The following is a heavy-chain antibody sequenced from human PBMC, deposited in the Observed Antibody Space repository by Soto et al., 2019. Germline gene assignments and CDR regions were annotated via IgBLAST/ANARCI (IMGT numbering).Heavy chain of an antibody. CDR2: MSPSGNNT. CDR1: GFTFNTYA. V-gene: IGHV3-23*01. CDR3: AKKSRHYGSEN. D-gene: IGHD3-10*01. J-gene: IGHJ4*02. Sequence: EVQLLESGGGSVQPGGSRRLSCAASGFTFNTYAMSWVRQAPGKGLEWVSTMSPSGNNTYYADSVKGRFTISRDNSKKVLYLQMNSLRAEDTAIYYCAKKSRHYGSENWGQGTLVTVSS.